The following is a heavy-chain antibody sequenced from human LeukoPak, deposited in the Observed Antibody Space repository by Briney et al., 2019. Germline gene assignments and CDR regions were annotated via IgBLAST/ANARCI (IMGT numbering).Heavy chain of an antibody. CDR3: ARYEYCSSTSCYVFDY. V-gene: IGHV1-69*13. CDR2: IIPIFGTA. D-gene: IGHD2-2*01. J-gene: IGHJ4*02. CDR1: GYTFTSYG. Sequence: SVRVSCKASGYTFTSYGISWVRQAPGQGLEWMGGIIPIFGTANYAQKFQGRVTITADESTSTAYMELSSLRSEDTAVYYCARYEYCSSTSCYVFDYWGQGTLVTVSS.